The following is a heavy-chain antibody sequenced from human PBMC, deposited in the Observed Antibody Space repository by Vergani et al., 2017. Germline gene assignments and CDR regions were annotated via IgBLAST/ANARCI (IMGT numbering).Heavy chain of an antibody. CDR2: IRYDGSNP. J-gene: IGHJ6*02. V-gene: IGHV3-30*02. CDR3: AKKGGSLYYYGVDV. Sequence: QEQLLQSGGGVVQPGGSLRLSCIGSGYTFGHFDMHWVRQAPGKGLVWVAFIRYDGSNPQYIDSVKGRFTISRDNSKDTLFLQMNGLRPEDTGTYFCAKKGGSLYYYGVDVWGQGTTITVSS. D-gene: IGHD1-26*01. CDR1: GYTFGHFD.